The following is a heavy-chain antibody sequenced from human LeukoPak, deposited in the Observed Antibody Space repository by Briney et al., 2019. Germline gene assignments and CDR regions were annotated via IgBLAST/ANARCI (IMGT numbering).Heavy chain of an antibody. J-gene: IGHJ5*02. CDR1: GGSISSGGYS. CDR3: ARTSHCSSTSCYWFDP. D-gene: IGHD2-2*01. CDR2: IYHSGST. Sequence: SETLSLTCAVSGGSISSGGYSWSWIRQPPGKGLEWIGYIYHSGSTYYNPSLKSRVTISVDRSKNQFSLKLSSVTAADTAVYYCARTSHCSSTSCYWFDPWGQGTLVTVSS. V-gene: IGHV4-30-2*01.